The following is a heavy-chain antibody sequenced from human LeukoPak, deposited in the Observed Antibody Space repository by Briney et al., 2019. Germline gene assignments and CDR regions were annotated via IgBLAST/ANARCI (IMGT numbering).Heavy chain of an antibody. V-gene: IGHV3-30*02. J-gene: IGHJ4*02. D-gene: IGHD4-11*01. CDR2: IRYDGSNQ. Sequence: GGSLRLSCAASGFTFSSYGMHWVRQAPGKGLEWVAVIRYDGSNQYYADSVKGRFTISRDNSKNTLYLQMSSLRAEDTAVYYCAKKMSTVTTYFDYWGQGTLVSVSS. CDR1: GFTFSSYG. CDR3: AKKMSTVTTYFDY.